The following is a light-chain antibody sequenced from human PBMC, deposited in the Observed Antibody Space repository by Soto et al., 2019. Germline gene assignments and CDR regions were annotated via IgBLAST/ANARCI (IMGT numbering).Light chain of an antibody. CDR3: QQYYSYPWT. Sequence: DIQMTQSPSTLSASVGDRVTITCRASQSISSGLAWYQQKPGKVPNLLIYKASRLESGVPSRFSGSGSGTESTLTISSLQPDDFATYYCQQYYSYPWTFGQGTNVEIK. V-gene: IGKV1-5*03. CDR1: QSISSG. CDR2: KAS. J-gene: IGKJ1*01.